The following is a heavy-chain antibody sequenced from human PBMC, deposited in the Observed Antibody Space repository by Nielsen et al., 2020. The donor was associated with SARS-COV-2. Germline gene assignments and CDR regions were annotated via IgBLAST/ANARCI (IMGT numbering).Heavy chain of an antibody. Sequence: GGSLRLSCAASGFTFSNAWMSWVRQAPGKGLEWVGRIKSKTDGGTTDYAAPVKGRFTISRDDSKNTLYLQMNSLKTEDTAVYYCTTGLGIPVVPAGYYYYYYMDVWGKGTTVTVSS. CDR2: IKSKTDGGTT. J-gene: IGHJ6*03. CDR3: TTGLGIPVVPAGYYYYYYMDV. V-gene: IGHV3-15*01. CDR1: GFTFSNAW. D-gene: IGHD2-2*03.